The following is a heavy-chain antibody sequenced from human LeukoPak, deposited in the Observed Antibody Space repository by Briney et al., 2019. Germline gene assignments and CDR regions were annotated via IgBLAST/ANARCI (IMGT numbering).Heavy chain of an antibody. Sequence: GGSLTLSCAVSGFTFSSHWMHWVRQAPGKGLVWVSRINSDGSSTSYADSVKGRFTIYRDNAKNTLYLQMNSLRAEDTAVYYCAGERSDMIGDWGQGTLVTVSS. V-gene: IGHV3-74*01. CDR3: AGERSDMIGD. CDR2: INSDGSST. D-gene: IGHD3-16*01. J-gene: IGHJ4*02. CDR1: GFTFSSHW.